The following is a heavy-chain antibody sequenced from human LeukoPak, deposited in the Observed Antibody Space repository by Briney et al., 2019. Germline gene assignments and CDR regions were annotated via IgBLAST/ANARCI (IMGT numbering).Heavy chain of an antibody. V-gene: IGHV4-59*01. CDR2: IYYSGST. CDR1: GGSISSYY. J-gene: IGHJ3*02. D-gene: IGHD3-22*01. Sequence: PSETLSLTCTVSGGSISSYYWSWIRQPPGKGLEWIGYIYYSGSTNYNPSLKSRVTISVDTSKNQFSLKLSSVTAADTAVYYCARGNPYYYDSSGYYIPGAFDIWGQGTMDTVSS. CDR3: ARGNPYYYDSSGYYIPGAFDI.